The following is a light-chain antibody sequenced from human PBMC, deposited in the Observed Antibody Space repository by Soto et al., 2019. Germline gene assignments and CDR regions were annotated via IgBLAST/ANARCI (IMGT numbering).Light chain of an antibody. Sequence: QSVLTQSPSASASLGASVKLTCTLSSGHSNYAIAWHQQQPEKGPRYLMKLNSDGSHSKGDGIPDRFSGSSSRAERYLTISSLQSEDEADYYCQTWGTGLYVVFGGGTKLTVL. V-gene: IGLV4-69*01. CDR2: LNSDGSH. CDR3: QTWGTGLYVV. CDR1: SGHSNYA. J-gene: IGLJ2*01.